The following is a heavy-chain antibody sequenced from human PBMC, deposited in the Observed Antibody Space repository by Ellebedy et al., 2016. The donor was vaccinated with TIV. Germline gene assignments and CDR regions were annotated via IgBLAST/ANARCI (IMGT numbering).Heavy chain of an antibody. J-gene: IGHJ4*02. V-gene: IGHV3-7*03. Sequence: GESLKISCVASGFTFSNYWMSWVRQAPGKGLEWVANIKEDGSVKDYVDSVKGRFTISRDNAKNSLYLQMNSLRVEDTAVYYCASEYCNGGRCYAGFDYWGQGTLVTVSS. CDR1: GFTFSNYW. D-gene: IGHD2-15*01. CDR2: IKEDGSVK. CDR3: ASEYCNGGRCYAGFDY.